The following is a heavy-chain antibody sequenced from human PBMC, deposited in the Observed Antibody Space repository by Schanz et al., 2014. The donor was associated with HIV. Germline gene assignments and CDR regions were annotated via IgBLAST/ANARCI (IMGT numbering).Heavy chain of an antibody. V-gene: IGHV3-73*02. D-gene: IGHD1-26*01. Sequence: EVQLVESGGGLVQPGGSLKLSCAASGFGFSGSSMHWVRQASGKGLEWVGQIRSKPNSYATVYATSLKGRFTISRDDSKNTAYLQMNSLKTEDTAVYYCTKRGEGARYYYGMDVWGQGTTVTVSS. CDR2: IRSKPNSYAT. CDR1: GFGFSGSS. J-gene: IGHJ6*02. CDR3: TKRGEGARYYYGMDV.